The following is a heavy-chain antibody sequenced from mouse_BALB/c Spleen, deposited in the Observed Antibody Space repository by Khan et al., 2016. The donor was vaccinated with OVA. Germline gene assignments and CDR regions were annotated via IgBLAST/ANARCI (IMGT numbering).Heavy chain of an antibody. CDR3: AGVYGGDFDY. J-gene: IGHJ2*01. Sequence: EVQLQESGPGLVKPSQSLSLTCTVTGYSITSDYAWNWIRQFPGNKLEWMGFISYSGNTNYNPSLKSRISITRDTSKNQFFLQLNSVTTEDTATXYWAGVYGGDFDYWGQGTTLTVSS. D-gene: IGHD1-1*01. V-gene: IGHV3-2*02. CDR1: GYSITSDYA. CDR2: ISYSGNT.